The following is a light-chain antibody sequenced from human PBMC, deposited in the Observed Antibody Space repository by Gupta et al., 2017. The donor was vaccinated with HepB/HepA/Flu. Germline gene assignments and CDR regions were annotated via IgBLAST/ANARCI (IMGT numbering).Light chain of an antibody. CDR3: QQNYNSPPVT. CDR1: QSVSSY. Sequence: ETLMTQSPATLSVSPGERATLSCRASQSVSSYLAWYQQKPGQAPRLLIYGASTMDTGIPARFSGSGSGTEFTLTISSLQSEDFAIYYCQQNYNSPPVTFGRGTKVEIK. V-gene: IGKV3-15*01. J-gene: IGKJ4*01. CDR2: GAS.